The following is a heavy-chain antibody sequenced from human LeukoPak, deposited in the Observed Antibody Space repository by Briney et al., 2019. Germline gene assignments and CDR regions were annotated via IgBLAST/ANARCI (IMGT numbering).Heavy chain of an antibody. J-gene: IGHJ4*02. Sequence: SSETLSLTCAVSGGSFSGDYWSWCRQPPPRGLQWRGEINYSGSTNYNPTLKSRATISVDTTKNQFSLKMSSAPAADTAVYYCARGRCFGELLWGFFDYWGQGTLVTVSS. CDR2: INYSGST. CDR3: ARGRCFGELLWGFFDY. CDR1: GGSFSGDY. V-gene: IGHV4-34*01. D-gene: IGHD3-10*01.